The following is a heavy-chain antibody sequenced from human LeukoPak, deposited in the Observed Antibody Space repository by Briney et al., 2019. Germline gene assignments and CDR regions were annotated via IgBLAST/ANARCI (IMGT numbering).Heavy chain of an antibody. Sequence: SVKVSCKTSGGTFSSSAITWVRQAPGQGLELMGRIIPALNITSYAQKFQGRVTITADTSTSTAYMELSRIRSEETAVYYCARDQGLTAPPPYGLDVWGQGTTVTVSS. V-gene: IGHV1-69*04. D-gene: IGHD5-18*01. J-gene: IGHJ6*02. CDR3: ARDQGLTAPPPYGLDV. CDR1: GGTFSSSA. CDR2: IIPALNIT.